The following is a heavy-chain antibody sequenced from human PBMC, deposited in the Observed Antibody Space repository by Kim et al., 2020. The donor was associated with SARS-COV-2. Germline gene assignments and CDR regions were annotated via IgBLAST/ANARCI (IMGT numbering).Heavy chain of an antibody. V-gene: IGHV3-11*01. CDR3: ARPVRPRGLYGMDV. CDR1: GFSFTDYY. D-gene: IGHD3-16*01. CDR2: ITSRGSTI. Sequence: GGSLRLSCAASGFSFTDYYMSWIRQAPGKGLEWLSYITSRGSTIYYADSVKGRFTISRDNAKNSLYLQMNSLGAEDTAVYYCARPVRPRGLYGMDVWGQGTTVTVSS. J-gene: IGHJ6*02.